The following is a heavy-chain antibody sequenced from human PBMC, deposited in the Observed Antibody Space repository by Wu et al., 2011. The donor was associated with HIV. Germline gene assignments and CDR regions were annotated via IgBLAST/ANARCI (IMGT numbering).Heavy chain of an antibody. CDR1: GYSFTSYW. J-gene: IGHJ4*02. CDR2: IYPGDSDT. CDR3: ARSSGDYVWGSYQFDY. V-gene: IGHV5-51*01. Sequence: VQLVQSGAEVKKPGESLKISCKGSGYSFTSYWIGWVRQMPGKGLEWMGIIYPGDSDTRYSPSFQGQVTISADKSISTAYLQWSSLKASDTAMYYCARSSGDYVWGSYQFDYWGQGTLVTVSS. D-gene: IGHD3-16*01.